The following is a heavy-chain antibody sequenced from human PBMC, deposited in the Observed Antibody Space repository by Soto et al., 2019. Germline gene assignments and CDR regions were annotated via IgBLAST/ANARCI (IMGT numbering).Heavy chain of an antibody. CDR2: ISAYNGNT. Sequence: RASVKVSCKASGYTFTSYGISWVRQAPGQGLEWMGWISAYNGNTNYAQKLQGRVTMTTDTSTSTAYMELRSLRSDDTAVYYCARDAEVIVVVPAAIGMDVWGQGTTVTVSS. D-gene: IGHD2-2*01. V-gene: IGHV1-18*01. CDR1: GYTFTSYG. CDR3: ARDAEVIVVVPAAIGMDV. J-gene: IGHJ6*02.